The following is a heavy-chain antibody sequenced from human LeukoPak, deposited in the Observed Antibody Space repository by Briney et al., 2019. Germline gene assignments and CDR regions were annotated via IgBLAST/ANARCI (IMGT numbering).Heavy chain of an antibody. J-gene: IGHJ6*02. Sequence: SGTLSLTRTVSVGSISSYYWSWMGQPPGKGLEWMGYIYYSGSTNYNPSLKSRVTISVDTSKNQFPLKLSSVTAADTAVYYCARDTAAAGTAQYYYYGMDVWGQRTTVTDSS. CDR2: IYYSGST. V-gene: IGHV4-59*01. CDR3: ARDTAAAGTAQYYYYGMDV. CDR1: VGSISSYY. D-gene: IGHD6-13*01.